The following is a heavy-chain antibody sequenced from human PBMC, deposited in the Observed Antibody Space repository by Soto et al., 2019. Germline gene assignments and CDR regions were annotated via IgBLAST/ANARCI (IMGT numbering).Heavy chain of an antibody. Sequence: GASVKVSCKASGGTFSSYAISWVRQAPGQGLEWMGGIIPTFGTANYAQKFQGRVTITADESTSTAYMELSSLRSEDTAVYYCARGLDYYDSSGYQPNLGYWGQGTLVTVSS. CDR2: IIPTFGTA. CDR3: ARGLDYYDSSGYQPNLGY. CDR1: GGTFSSYA. V-gene: IGHV1-69*13. J-gene: IGHJ4*02. D-gene: IGHD3-22*01.